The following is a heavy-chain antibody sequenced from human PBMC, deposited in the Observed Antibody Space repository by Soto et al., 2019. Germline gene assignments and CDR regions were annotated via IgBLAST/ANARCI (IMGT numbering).Heavy chain of an antibody. CDR2: IYYSGST. CDR3: AGGGALEIIAVDLPKNWFAP. D-gene: IGHD6-19*01. V-gene: IGHV4-31*03. J-gene: IGHJ5*02. CDR1: GGSISSGGYY. Sequence: QVQLQESGPGLVKPSQTLSLTCTVSGGSISSGGYYWSWIRQHPGKGLEWIGYIYYSGSTYYNPSLKSRVTISVDTSKNQFSLKLSSVTAADTAVYYCAGGGALEIIAVDLPKNWFAPWGQGTLVTVSS.